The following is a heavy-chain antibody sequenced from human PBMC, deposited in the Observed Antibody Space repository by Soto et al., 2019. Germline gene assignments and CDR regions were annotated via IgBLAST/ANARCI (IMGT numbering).Heavy chain of an antibody. V-gene: IGHV4-31*01. CDR1: GGSISSGGYY. CDR2: IYYSGST. J-gene: IGHJ2*01. Sequence: QVQLQESGPGLVKPSQTLSLTCTVSGGSISSGGYYWSWIRQHPGKGLEWIGYIYYSGSTYYNPSXXXXXTXXXXXXXXXXXXXXXXXXXXXXXXXXXXXXXGXGSFDLXXXGXXXTVSX. CDR3: XXXXGXGSFDL. D-gene: IGHD2-15*01.